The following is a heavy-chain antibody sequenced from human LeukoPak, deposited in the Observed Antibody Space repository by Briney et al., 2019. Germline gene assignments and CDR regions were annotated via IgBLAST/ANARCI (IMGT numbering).Heavy chain of an antibody. CDR1: GFTFSGYG. V-gene: IGHV3-30*02. CDR2: IRYDGSNK. CDR3: AKDSKRWKTYYYEAGSYYFDY. D-gene: IGHD3-10*01. J-gene: IGHJ4*02. Sequence: PGGSLRLSCAASGFTFSGYGMHWVRQAPGKGLEWVAFIRYDGSNKYYADSVKGRFTISRDNSKNTPYLQMNSLRPEDTAVYYCAKDSKRWKTYYYEAGSYYFDYWGQGTRVTVSS.